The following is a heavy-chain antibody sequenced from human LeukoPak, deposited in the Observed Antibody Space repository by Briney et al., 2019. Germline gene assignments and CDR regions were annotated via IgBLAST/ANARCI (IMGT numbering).Heavy chain of an antibody. D-gene: IGHD3-10*01. CDR1: GYTFNGHR. Sequence: ASVKVSCKASGYTFNGHRIRWVRRAPGQGLEWMGWINPNSGGTNYAQNFQGRVTMTRDTSISTAYMELLRLRSDDTAVYYCARGIYNDYWGQGTLVTVSS. J-gene: IGHJ4*02. CDR2: INPNSGGT. V-gene: IGHV1-2*02. CDR3: ARGIYNDY.